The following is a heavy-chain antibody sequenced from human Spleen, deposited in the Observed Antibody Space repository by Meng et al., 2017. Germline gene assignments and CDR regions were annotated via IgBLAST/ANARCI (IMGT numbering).Heavy chain of an antibody. Sequence: ASVKVSCKASGYTFTTYAMNWVRQAPGQGLEWMGWINTNTGDPTYAQGFTGRFVFSLDTSVSTAYLQISSLKAEDTGVYYCARMTAEMATEDDAFDIWGQGTMVTVSS. J-gene: IGHJ3*02. V-gene: IGHV7-4-1*02. CDR1: GYTFTTYA. CDR2: INTNTGDP. CDR3: ARMTAEMATEDDAFDI. D-gene: IGHD5-24*01.